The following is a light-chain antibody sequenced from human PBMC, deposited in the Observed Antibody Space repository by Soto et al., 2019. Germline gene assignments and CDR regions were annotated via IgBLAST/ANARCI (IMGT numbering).Light chain of an antibody. J-gene: IGKJ5*01. CDR2: SAS. V-gene: IGKV3-11*01. CDR3: QQRSNWLIT. CDR1: QSISDT. Sequence: EIVLTQSPGTLSLCPGERATLSCRASQSISDTLAWYQQKPGQAPRLLIYSASRRATGFPGRFSGSGSGTDFTLTISSLEPEDFAVYYCQQRSNWLITFGQGTRLEI.